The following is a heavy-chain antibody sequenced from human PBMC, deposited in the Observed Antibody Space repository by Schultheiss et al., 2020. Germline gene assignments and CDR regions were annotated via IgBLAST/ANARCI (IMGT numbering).Heavy chain of an antibody. Sequence: SQTLSLTCTVSAGSITSGSYYWSWIRQPAGKGLEWIGRIYSSGSTNYNPSLKSRLTISVDTSKNQVSLKLTSVTAADTAVYYCARGLGGVLSAFDIWGQGTMVTVSS. CDR3: ARGLGGVLSAFDI. D-gene: IGHD3-16*01. V-gene: IGHV4-61*02. J-gene: IGHJ3*02. CDR2: IYSSGST. CDR1: AGSITSGSYY.